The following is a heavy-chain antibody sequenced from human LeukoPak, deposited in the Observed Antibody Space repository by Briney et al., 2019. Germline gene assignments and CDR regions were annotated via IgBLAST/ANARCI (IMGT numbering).Heavy chain of an antibody. D-gene: IGHD6-19*01. CDR1: GFIVSSSY. V-gene: IGHV3-53*01. Sequence: GGSLRLSCAGSGFIVSSSYTSWVRQAPGKGLEWVSAIYSSGSTDYADSVRGRFTIARDTSKNMVYLQMNSLTAEDTAIYYCARRTGAAPGEFFLHWGQGTLVTVSS. CDR3: ARRTGAAPGEFFLH. CDR2: IYSSGST. J-gene: IGHJ1*01.